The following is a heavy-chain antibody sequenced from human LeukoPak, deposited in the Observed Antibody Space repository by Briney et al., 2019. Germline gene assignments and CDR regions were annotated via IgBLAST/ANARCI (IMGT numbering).Heavy chain of an antibody. J-gene: IGHJ4*02. CDR1: GGSINSYY. Sequence: PSETLSLTCTVSGGSINSYYWSWIRQPPGKGLEWIGYIYYSGSTNYNPSLTSRVTISVDTSKNQFSLRLSSVTAADTAVYYCARVTGYMTEDYFDYWGQGTLITVSS. CDR2: IYYSGST. CDR3: ARVTGYMTEDYFDY. V-gene: IGHV4-59*01. D-gene: IGHD6-13*01.